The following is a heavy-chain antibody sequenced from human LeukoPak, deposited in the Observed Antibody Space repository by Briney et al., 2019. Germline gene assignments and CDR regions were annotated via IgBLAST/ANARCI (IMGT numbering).Heavy chain of an antibody. CDR1: GFSFDDYA. D-gene: IGHD6-19*01. CDR3: ATSSREGEDSSGWASFDY. V-gene: IGHV3-9*01. Sequence: GGSLRLSCAVSGFSFDDYAMHWVRQAPGKGLEWVSGISWNSGSIGYAESVKGRFTISRDNAKNSLYLQVNSLRAEDTALYYCATSSREGEDSSGWASFDYWGQGTLVTVSS. CDR2: ISWNSGSI. J-gene: IGHJ4*02.